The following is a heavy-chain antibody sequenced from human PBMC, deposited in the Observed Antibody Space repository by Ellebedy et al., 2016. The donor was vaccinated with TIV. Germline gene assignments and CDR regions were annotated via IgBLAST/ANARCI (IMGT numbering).Heavy chain of an antibody. V-gene: IGHV3-13*01. CDR2: IGTGGDT. J-gene: IGHJ6*02. CDR3: AKVRSYCGSTTCLTPHGLDV. D-gene: IGHD2-2*01. Sequence: PGGSLRLSCAASGFTFSSYDMHWVRQATGKGLEWVSAIGTGGDTYYSDAVKGRFTISRDNSKNTLYLQMNSLRAKDTAVYYCAKVRSYCGSTTCLTPHGLDVWGQGTTVTVSS. CDR1: GFTFSSYD.